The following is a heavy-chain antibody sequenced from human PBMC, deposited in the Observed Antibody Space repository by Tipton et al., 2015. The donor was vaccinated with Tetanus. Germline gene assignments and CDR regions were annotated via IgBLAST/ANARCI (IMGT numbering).Heavy chain of an antibody. CDR2: ITGGGSSI. CDR1: GFTFSNYW. D-gene: IGHD2-8*01. Sequence: SLRLSCAASGFTFSNYWMHWVRQAPGKGLEWVSYITGGGSSIYYADSVKGRFTISRDNAKNSLYLQMNSLRVEDTAVYYCAGPALLSTYGLDIWGQGTMVTVSS. CDR3: AGPALLSTYGLDI. V-gene: IGHV3-11*01. J-gene: IGHJ3*02.